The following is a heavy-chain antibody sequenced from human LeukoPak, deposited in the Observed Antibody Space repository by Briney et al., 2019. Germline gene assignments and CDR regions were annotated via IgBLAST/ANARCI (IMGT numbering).Heavy chain of an antibody. Sequence: PGRSLRLSCAASGFTFSSYDMHWVRQAPGKGLEWVAVIWYDGSNKYYADSVKGRFTISRDNSKNTLYLQMNSLRAEDTAVYYCARVGAAAAGHYYYYGMDVWGQGTTVTVSS. CDR2: IWYDGSNK. V-gene: IGHV3-33*01. CDR1: GFTFSSYD. D-gene: IGHD6-13*01. CDR3: ARVGAAAAGHYYYYGMDV. J-gene: IGHJ6*02.